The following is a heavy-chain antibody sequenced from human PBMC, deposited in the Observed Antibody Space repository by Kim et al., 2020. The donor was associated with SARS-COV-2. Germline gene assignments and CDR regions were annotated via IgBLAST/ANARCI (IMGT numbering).Heavy chain of an antibody. J-gene: IGHJ6*02. CDR2: ISSSSSYI. CDR1: GFTFSSYS. D-gene: IGHD6-19*01. Sequence: GGSLRLSCAASGFTFSSYSMNWVRQAPGKGLEWVSSISSSSSYIYYADSVKGRFTISRDNAKNSLYLQMNSLRAEDTAVYYCARVLSIAVAGDHPYYYYYGMDVWGQGTTVTVSS. CDR3: ARVLSIAVAGDHPYYYYYGMDV. V-gene: IGHV3-21*01.